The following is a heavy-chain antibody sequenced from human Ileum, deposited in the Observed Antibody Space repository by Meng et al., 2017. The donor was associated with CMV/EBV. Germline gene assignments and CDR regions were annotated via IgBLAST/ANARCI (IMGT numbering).Heavy chain of an antibody. CDR3: ARDQHDILTDFDY. V-gene: IGHV3-7*01. CDR1: GFMFDNYW. CDR2: IRQDGSET. J-gene: IGHJ4*02. Sequence: GESLKISCAASGFMFDNYWMAWVRQAPGEGLEWVANIRQDGSETYYVDSVKGRFTISRDNAKNSLYLQMNSLRADDTAVYYCARDQHDILTDFDYWGQGTLVTVSS. D-gene: IGHD3-9*01.